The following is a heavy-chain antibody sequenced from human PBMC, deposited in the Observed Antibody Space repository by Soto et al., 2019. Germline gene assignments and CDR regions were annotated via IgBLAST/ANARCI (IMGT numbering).Heavy chain of an antibody. Sequence: GASVKVSCKASGGTFSSYAISWVRQAPGQGLEWMGGIIPIFGTANYAQKFQGRVTITADESTSTAYMELSSLRSEDTAVYYCARDREITMVRQEYYFDYWGQGTLVTVSS. V-gene: IGHV1-69*13. CDR2: IIPIFGTA. CDR3: ARDREITMVRQEYYFDY. D-gene: IGHD3-10*01. CDR1: GGTFSSYA. J-gene: IGHJ4*02.